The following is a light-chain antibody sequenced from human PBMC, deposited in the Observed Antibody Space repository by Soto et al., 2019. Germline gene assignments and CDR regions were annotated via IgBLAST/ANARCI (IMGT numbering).Light chain of an antibody. J-gene: IGLJ1*01. Sequence: SYELTQSPSVSVAPEKTATITCGGNNIGNKRVHWYRQKPGQAPVLLISYDSDRPSGIPERFSGSNSGNTATLTISRVEAGDEADYYCQVWDIGTDNYVFGSGTKLTVL. V-gene: IGLV3-21*04. CDR1: NIGNKR. CDR3: QVWDIGTDNYV. CDR2: YDS.